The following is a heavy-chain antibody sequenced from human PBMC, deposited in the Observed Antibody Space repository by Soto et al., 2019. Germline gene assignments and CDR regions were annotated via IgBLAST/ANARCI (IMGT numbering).Heavy chain of an antibody. Sequence: GESLKISCKGSGYSFTSYWIGWLRQMPGKVLEWMGIINPADSDTRYSPSFQGQVTISADKSINTAYLQWSSLKASDTAMYYCARHLDSSGKNHYPSYGIHVWGQATTVTVSS. J-gene: IGHJ6*02. CDR1: GYSFTSYW. V-gene: IGHV5-51*01. CDR3: ARHLDSSGKNHYPSYGIHV. D-gene: IGHD6-19*01. CDR2: INPADSDT.